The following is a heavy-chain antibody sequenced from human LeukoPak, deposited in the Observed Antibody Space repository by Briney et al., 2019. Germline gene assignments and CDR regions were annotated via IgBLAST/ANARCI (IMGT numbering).Heavy chain of an antibody. V-gene: IGHV4-61*01. D-gene: IGHD3-3*01. J-gene: IGHJ6*02. CDR3: ARGGGPPQLRFLEWLPPGRNQKYYYYGMDV. CDR1: GGSVSSGSYY. CDR2: IYYSGST. Sequence: PSETLSLTCTVSGGSVSSGSYYWSWIRQPPGKGLEWIGYIYYSGSTNYNPSLKSRVTISVDTSKNQFSLKLSSVTAADMAVYYCARGGGPPQLRFLEWLPPGRNQKYYYYGMDVWGQGTTVTVSS.